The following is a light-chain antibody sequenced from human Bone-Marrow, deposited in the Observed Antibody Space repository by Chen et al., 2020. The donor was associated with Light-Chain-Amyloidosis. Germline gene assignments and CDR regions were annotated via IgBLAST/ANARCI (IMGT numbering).Light chain of an antibody. CDR3: QSADSSGTYEVI. V-gene: IGLV3-25*03. Sequence: SYELTQPPSLSVPPGQTATITRSGDDLPTKYAYWYQQKPGQAPVLVIHRDTERPSGISERFSGSSSGTTATLTISGVQAEDEADYHCQSADSSGTYEVIFGGGTKLTVL. CDR2: RDT. J-gene: IGLJ2*01. CDR1: DLPTKY.